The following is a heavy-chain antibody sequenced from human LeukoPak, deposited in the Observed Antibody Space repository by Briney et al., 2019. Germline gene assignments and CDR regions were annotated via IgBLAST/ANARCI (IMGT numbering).Heavy chain of an antibody. CDR3: ARLISGAAPRFDY. Sequence: SETLSLTCTVSGGSISSSSYYWGWIRQPPGKGLEGIGSIYYSGSTYYNPSLKSRVTISVDTSKTQFSLKLSSVTAADTAVYYCARLISGAAPRFDYWGQGTLVTVSS. CDR1: GGSISSSSYY. V-gene: IGHV4-39*01. CDR2: IYYSGST. D-gene: IGHD2-15*01. J-gene: IGHJ4*02.